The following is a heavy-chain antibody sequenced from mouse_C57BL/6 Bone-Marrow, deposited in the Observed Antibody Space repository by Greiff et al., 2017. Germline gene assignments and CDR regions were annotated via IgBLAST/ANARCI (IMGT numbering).Heavy chain of an antibody. CDR3: ARYRLYSTGAMDY. D-gene: IGHD1-1*01. Sequence: VQLKQSGPGLAKPSQPLSLTCSVTGYSITSDYWNWIRKFPGNKLEYMGYISYSGSTYYNPSLKSRISITRDTSKNTYYLQLNSVTTEDTATYYCARYRLYSTGAMDYWGQGTSVTVSS. V-gene: IGHV3-8*01. CDR2: ISYSGST. CDR1: GYSITSDY. J-gene: IGHJ4*01.